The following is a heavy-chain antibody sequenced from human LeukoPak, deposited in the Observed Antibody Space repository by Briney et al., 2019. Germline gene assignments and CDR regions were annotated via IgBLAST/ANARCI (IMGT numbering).Heavy chain of an antibody. CDR3: ATQWELPVGWFDP. CDR1: GYTLTELS. J-gene: IGHJ5*02. V-gene: IGHV1-24*01. CDR2: FDPEDGET. D-gene: IGHD1-26*01. Sequence: GASVKVSCKVSGYTLTELSMHWVRQAPGKGLEWMGGFDPEDGETIYAQKFQGRVTMTEDTSTDTAYMELSSLRSEDTAVYYCATQWELPVGWFDPWAREPWSPSPQ.